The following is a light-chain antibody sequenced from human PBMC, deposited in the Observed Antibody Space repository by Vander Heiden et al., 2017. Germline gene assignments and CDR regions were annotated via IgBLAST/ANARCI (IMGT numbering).Light chain of an antibody. J-gene: IGLJ3*02. Sequence: QSVLTHPPSVSGAPGQRVTIPCPGSSPNIGAGYDVHWYQQLPGTAPKLLIYGNSNRPSGVPDRFSGSKSGTSASLAITGLQAEDEADYYCQSYDSSLSGSRVFGGGTKLTVL. CDR1: SPNIGAGYD. V-gene: IGLV1-40*01. CDR2: GNS. CDR3: QSYDSSLSGSRV.